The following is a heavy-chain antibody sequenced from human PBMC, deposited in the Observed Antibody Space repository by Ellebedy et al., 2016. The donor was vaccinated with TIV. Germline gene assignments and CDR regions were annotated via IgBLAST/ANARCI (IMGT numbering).Heavy chain of an antibody. CDR3: ARGLIAVAGTLFFDW. CDR1: GGSFSGYY. Sequence: SETLSLXCAVYGGSFSGYYWSWIRQPPGKGLEWIGEINHSGSTNYNPSLKSRVTISVDTTKNQFSLILSSVTAADTAVYYCARGLIAVAGTLFFDWWGQGTRVTVSS. CDR2: INHSGST. D-gene: IGHD6-19*01. V-gene: IGHV4-34*01. J-gene: IGHJ4*02.